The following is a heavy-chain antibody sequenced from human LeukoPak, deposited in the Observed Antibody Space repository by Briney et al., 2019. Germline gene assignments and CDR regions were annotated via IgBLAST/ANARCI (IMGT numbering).Heavy chain of an antibody. J-gene: IGHJ4*02. V-gene: IGHV3-7*01. Sequence: GGSLRLSCTASGFTFSGAWMTWVRQAPGKGLEWVANIREDGTEKNYVDSVKGRFTISRDNAKNSLFLQMSNLRDDDTAIYYCARHVGISFWGQGTLVTISS. CDR1: GFTFSGAW. D-gene: IGHD7-27*01. CDR3: ARHVGISF. CDR2: IREDGTEK.